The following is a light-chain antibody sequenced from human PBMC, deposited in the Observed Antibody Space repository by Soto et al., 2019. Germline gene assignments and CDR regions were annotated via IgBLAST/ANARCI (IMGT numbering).Light chain of an antibody. J-gene: IGKJ1*01. CDR3: QQYGSSRT. CDR2: GAS. V-gene: IGKV3-20*01. Sequence: ETVLTQSPGTLSLSPGERATLSCRASQSVSSNYLAWYQQKPGQAPRLLIYGASSRATGIPDRFSGSGSGTDFILTISRLEPEDFAVYYCQQYGSSRTFGQATKVEIK. CDR1: QSVSSNY.